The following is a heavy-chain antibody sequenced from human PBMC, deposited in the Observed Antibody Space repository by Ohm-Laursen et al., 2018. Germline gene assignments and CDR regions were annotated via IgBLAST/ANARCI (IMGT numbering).Heavy chain of an antibody. CDR3: VRRLLSSGIDS. CDR2: SYNSVST. V-gene: IGHV4-59*08. CDR1: GGSISGYF. Sequence: TLSLTCTVSGGSISGYFCSWVRQPPGERLEWIGYSYNSVSTAYNPSLKSRVTISVDTSGNQFSLKLTFVTATDTAVYYCVRRLLSSGIDSWGQGTLVTVSS. D-gene: IGHD6-25*01. J-gene: IGHJ4*02.